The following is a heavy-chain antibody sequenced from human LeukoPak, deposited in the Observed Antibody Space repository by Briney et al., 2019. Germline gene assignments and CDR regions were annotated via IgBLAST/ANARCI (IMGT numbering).Heavy chain of an antibody. Sequence: GGFLRLSCAASGFTFSDYWMTWVRQAPGKGLEWVANIKEDGTTKHYVDSVKGRFTISRDNAKRSLYLQMNSLRAEDTALYYCARGPSTVVTTRWGQGTLVAVSS. CDR3: ARGPSTVVTTR. CDR1: GFTFSDYW. D-gene: IGHD2-21*02. V-gene: IGHV3-7*01. J-gene: IGHJ4*02. CDR2: IKEDGTTK.